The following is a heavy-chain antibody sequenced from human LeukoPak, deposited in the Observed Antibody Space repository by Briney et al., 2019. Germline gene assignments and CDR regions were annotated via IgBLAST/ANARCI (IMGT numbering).Heavy chain of an antibody. V-gene: IGHV3-74*01. Sequence: GGSLRLSCAASGLTFSSHWMHWVRQAPGKGLVWVSRITNDGSSTTYADSVKGRFTISRDNSKNTLYLQMNSLRAEDTAVYYCARDDFWSGYLGPDYWGQGTLVTVSS. D-gene: IGHD3-3*01. J-gene: IGHJ4*02. CDR1: GLTFSSHW. CDR3: ARDDFWSGYLGPDY. CDR2: ITNDGSST.